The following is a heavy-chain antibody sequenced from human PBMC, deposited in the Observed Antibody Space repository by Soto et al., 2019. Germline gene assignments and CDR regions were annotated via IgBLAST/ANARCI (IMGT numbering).Heavy chain of an antibody. D-gene: IGHD3-3*01. CDR2: ISGSGGST. V-gene: IGHV3-23*01. CDR3: AKENFWSGYYIEYYYYYMDV. CDR1: GFTFSSYA. Sequence: GGSLRLSCAASGFTFSSYAMSWVRQAPGKGLEWVSAISGSGGSTYYADSVKGRFTISRDNSKNTLCLQMNSLRAEDTAVYYCAKENFWSGYYIEYYYYYMDVWGKGTTVTVSS. J-gene: IGHJ6*03.